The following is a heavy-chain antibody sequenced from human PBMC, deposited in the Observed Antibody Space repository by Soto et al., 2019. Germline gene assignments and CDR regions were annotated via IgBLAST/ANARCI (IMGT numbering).Heavy chain of an antibody. CDR3: ARDGEITIFGVVMGGPNWFDP. J-gene: IGHJ5*02. Sequence: RASVKVSCKASGYTFTSYGISWVRQAPGQGLERMGWISAYNGNTNYAQKLQGRVTMTTDTSTSTAYMELRSRRSGDTAVYYCARDGEITIFGVVMGGPNWFDPWGQGTLVTVPS. CDR1: GYTFTSYG. V-gene: IGHV1-18*01. CDR2: ISAYNGNT. D-gene: IGHD3-3*01.